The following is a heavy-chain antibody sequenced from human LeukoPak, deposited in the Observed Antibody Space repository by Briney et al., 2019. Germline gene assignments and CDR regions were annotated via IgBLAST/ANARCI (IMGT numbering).Heavy chain of an antibody. V-gene: IGHV3-23*01. D-gene: IGHD6-13*01. CDR3: AKARGSSRYYANFDC. J-gene: IGHJ4*02. CDR1: GFTFSSFA. Sequence: AGGSLRLSCAASGFTFSSFAMNWVRQAPGKGLEWVSIISGSGDTTYYADSVKGRFTISRDNSKNTLYLQMNSLRAEDTAVYYCAKARGSSRYYANFDCWGQGALVTVSS. CDR2: ISGSGDTT.